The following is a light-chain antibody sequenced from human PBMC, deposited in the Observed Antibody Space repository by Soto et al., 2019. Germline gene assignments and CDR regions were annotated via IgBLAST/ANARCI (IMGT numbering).Light chain of an antibody. V-gene: IGLV2-8*01. CDR2: EVS. CDR1: SSDVGGYNY. J-gene: IGLJ1*01. Sequence: QSVLTQPPSASGSPGQSVTISCTGTSSDVGGYNYVSWYQQNPGKAPKLMIYEVSKRPSGVPDRFSGSKSDTTASLTFFGLQAEDEADYYCSSYAGSNNYVFGTGTKVTVL. CDR3: SSYAGSNNYV.